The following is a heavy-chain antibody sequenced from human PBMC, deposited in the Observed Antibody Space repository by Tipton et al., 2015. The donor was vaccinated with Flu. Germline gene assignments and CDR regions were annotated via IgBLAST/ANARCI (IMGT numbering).Heavy chain of an antibody. V-gene: IGHV4-39*07. Sequence: LSLTCTVSGGSITSSSTYWGWIRQPPGKGLEWIGSIHYSGSTYYNPSLRSRVTMSVDTSKEQFSLMLTSVTAADTAAYYCARAPSGYCAGECGGYGWLDPWGQGTQVIVSS. J-gene: IGHJ5*02. D-gene: IGHD2-21*01. CDR1: GGSITSSSTY. CDR3: ARAPSGYCAGECGGYGWLDP. CDR2: IHYSGST.